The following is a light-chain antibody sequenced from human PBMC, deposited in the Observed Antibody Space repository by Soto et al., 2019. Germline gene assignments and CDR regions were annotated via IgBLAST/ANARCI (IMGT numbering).Light chain of an antibody. CDR1: QSVSSN. Sequence: EIVMTQSPVTLSVSPGERATLYCRASQSVSSNLAWYLQKPGQAPRLLIYGASSRATGIPDRFSGSGSGTDFTLTISRLEPEDFAVYYCQQYGSSPWTFGQGTKV. CDR2: GAS. CDR3: QQYGSSPWT. J-gene: IGKJ1*01. V-gene: IGKV3-20*01.